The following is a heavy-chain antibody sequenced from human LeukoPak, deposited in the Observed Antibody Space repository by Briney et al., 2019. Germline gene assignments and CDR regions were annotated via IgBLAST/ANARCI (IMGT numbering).Heavy chain of an antibody. CDR1: GDSISSGTYY. CDR3: ARLPRSGYYDSSGYSLSYWYFDL. D-gene: IGHD3-22*01. CDR2: INHSGST. J-gene: IGHJ2*01. Sequence: SETLSLTCTVSGDSISSGTYYWSWIRQPPGKGLEWIGEINHSGSTNYNPSLKSRVTISVDTSKNQFSLKLSSVTAADTAVYHCARLPRSGYYDSSGYSLSYWYFDLWGRGTLVTVSS. V-gene: IGHV4-39*01.